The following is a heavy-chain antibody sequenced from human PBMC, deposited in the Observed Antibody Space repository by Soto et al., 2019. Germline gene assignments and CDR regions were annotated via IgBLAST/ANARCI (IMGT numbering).Heavy chain of an antibody. CDR2: IWYDGSNK. V-gene: IGHV3-33*01. D-gene: IGHD1-20*01. CDR1: GFTFSSYG. Sequence: QVQLVESGGGVVQPGRSLRLSCAASGFTFSSYGMHWVRQAPGKGLEWVAVIWYDGSNKYYADSVKGRFTISRDNSKNTLYLQMNSLRAEDTAVYYCARDLGRPRRMITGTTKGMDYWGQGTLVTVSS. J-gene: IGHJ4*02. CDR3: ARDLGRPRRMITGTTKGMDY.